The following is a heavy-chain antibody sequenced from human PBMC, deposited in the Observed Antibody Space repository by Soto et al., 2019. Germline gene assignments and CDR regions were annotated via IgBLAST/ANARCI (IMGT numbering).Heavy chain of an antibody. CDR2: IYYSGST. D-gene: IGHD2-2*01. CDR3: ARLGYCISTSCYQPFYYYYYGMDV. CDR1: GGSISSSSYY. J-gene: IGHJ6*02. Sequence: SETLSLTCTVSGGSISSSSYYWGWIRQPPGKGLEWIGSIYYSGSTYYNPSLKSRVTISVDTSKNQFSLKLSSVTAADTAVYYCARLGYCISTSCYQPFYYYYYGMDVWGQGTTVTVSS. V-gene: IGHV4-39*01.